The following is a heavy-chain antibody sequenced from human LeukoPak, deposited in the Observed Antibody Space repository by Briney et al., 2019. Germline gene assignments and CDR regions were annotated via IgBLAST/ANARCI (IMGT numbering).Heavy chain of an antibody. CDR2: ISYDGSNK. V-gene: IGHV3-30-3*01. J-gene: IGHJ4*02. CDR3: ARESYDSSGQDY. D-gene: IGHD3-22*01. CDR1: GFTFSSYA. Sequence: PGRSLRLSCAASGFTFSSYAMHWVRQAPGKGLEWVAVISYDGSNKYYADSVKGRFTISGDNSKNTLYLQMNSLRAEDTAVYYCARESYDSSGQDYWGQGTLVTVSS.